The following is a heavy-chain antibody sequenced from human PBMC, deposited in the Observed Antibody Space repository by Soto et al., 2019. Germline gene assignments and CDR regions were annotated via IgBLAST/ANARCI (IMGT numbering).Heavy chain of an antibody. Sequence: QLQLQESGPGLVKPSETLSLTCTVSGGSITSSRYYWGWIRQPPGKGLEWIGTMYYSGNTYYNASLKSRVTISIDTSKNQFYLNLSSVSAADAAVYYWARHEYGGFALDFWGQGTLVIVSS. CDR3: ARHEYGGFALDF. CDR1: GGSITSSRYY. CDR2: MYYSGNT. J-gene: IGHJ4*02. V-gene: IGHV4-39*01. D-gene: IGHD4-17*01.